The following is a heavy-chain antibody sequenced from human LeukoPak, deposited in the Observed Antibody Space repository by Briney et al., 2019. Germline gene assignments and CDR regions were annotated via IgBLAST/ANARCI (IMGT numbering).Heavy chain of an antibody. J-gene: IGHJ4*02. D-gene: IGHD6-13*01. V-gene: IGHV1-2*06. CDR2: INPNSGGT. Sequence: ASVKVSCKASGYTFTGYYMHWVRQAPGQGLEWMGRINPNSGGTNYAQKFQGRVTMTRDTSISTAYMELSRLRSDDTTVYYCARVNNRYSSSRCDYWGQGTLVTVSS. CDR1: GYTFTGYY. CDR3: ARVNNRYSSSRCDY.